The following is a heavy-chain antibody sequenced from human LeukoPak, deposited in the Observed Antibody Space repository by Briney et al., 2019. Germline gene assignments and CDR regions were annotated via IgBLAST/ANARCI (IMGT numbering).Heavy chain of an antibody. D-gene: IGHD4-23*01. V-gene: IGHV3-9*03. J-gene: IGHJ4*02. CDR3: AKDMTAFGGNSFDY. CDR1: GFTFDDYA. CDR2: ISWNNDSI. Sequence: GRSLRLSCAASGFTFDDYAMHWVRQTPGKGLEWVSGISWNNDSIGYADSVKGRFTISRDNAKNSLYLQMNSLRAEDMALYYCAKDMTAFGGNSFDYWGQGTLVTVSS.